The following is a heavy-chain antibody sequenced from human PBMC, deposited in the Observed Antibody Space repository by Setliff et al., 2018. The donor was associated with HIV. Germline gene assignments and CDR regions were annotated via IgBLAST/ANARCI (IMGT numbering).Heavy chain of an antibody. D-gene: IGHD3-10*01. Sequence: GGSLRLSRAASGFTFSNAWMSWARQAPGEGLEWVGRVKSQASGGTTDYGAPVKGRFTISRDDSKNTLYLQMDSLKTEDTAVYYCTRGHPDGDAFDIWGQGTMVTVSS. CDR2: VKSQASGGTT. CDR3: TRGHPDGDAFDI. CDR1: GFTFSNAW. J-gene: IGHJ3*02. V-gene: IGHV3-15*01.